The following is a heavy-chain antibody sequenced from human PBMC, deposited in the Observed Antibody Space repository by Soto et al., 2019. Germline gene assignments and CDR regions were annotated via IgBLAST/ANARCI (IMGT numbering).Heavy chain of an antibody. CDR2: IYPGDSDT. J-gene: IGHJ6*03. CDR3: ARLVVVPAAIPGRDTAMGSYYYYYMDV. D-gene: IGHD2-2*01. CDR1: GYSFTSYW. V-gene: IGHV5-51*01. Sequence: PGESLKISCKGSGYSFTSYWIGWVRQMPGKGLEWMGIIYPGDSDTRYSPSFQGQVTISADKSISTAYLQWSSLKASDTAMYYCARLVVVPAAIPGRDTAMGSYYYYYMDVWGKGTTVTVSS.